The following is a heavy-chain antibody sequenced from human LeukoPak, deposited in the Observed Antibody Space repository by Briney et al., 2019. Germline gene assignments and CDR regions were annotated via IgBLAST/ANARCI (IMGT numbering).Heavy chain of an antibody. D-gene: IGHD6-19*01. Sequence: TSETLSLTCTVSGGSISSSSYYWGWIRQPPGKGLEWIGSIYYRGSTYYNPSLKSRVSISVDTSKNQFSLKLSSVTAADTAVYYCARGEWSSSGWNGHYFDSWGQGTLVTVSS. V-gene: IGHV4-39*07. J-gene: IGHJ4*02. CDR1: GGSISSSSYY. CDR3: ARGEWSSSGWNGHYFDS. CDR2: IYYRGST.